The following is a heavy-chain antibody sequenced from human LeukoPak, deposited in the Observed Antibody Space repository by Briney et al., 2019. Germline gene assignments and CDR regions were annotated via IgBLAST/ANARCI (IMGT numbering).Heavy chain of an antibody. D-gene: IGHD5-18*01. V-gene: IGHV1-69*04. CDR3: ARSRIQLWFDY. CDR1: GGTFSSYA. Sequence: GSSVKVSCKASGGTFSSYAISWVRQAPGQGLEWMGRIIPILGIANYAQKFQGRVTITADKSTSTAYMELSSLRSEDTAVYYCARSRIQLWFDYWGQGTLVTVFS. CDR2: IIPILGIA. J-gene: IGHJ4*02.